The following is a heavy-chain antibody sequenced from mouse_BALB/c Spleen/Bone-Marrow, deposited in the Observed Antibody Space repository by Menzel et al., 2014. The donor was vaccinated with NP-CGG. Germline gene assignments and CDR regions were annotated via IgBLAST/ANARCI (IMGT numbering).Heavy chain of an antibody. V-gene: IGHV5-9-4*01. D-gene: IGHD3-1*01. J-gene: IGHJ4*01. CDR3: TRDRGDY. Sequence: EVQLQQSGGGLVKPGGSLKLSCAASGFIFSYYAMSWVRQSPEKRLEWVAEISSGGSYTYYPDTVTGRFTISRDNAKNTLYLEMGSLRSEDTAMYYCTRDRGDYWGQGTSVTVSS. CDR1: GFIFSYYA. CDR2: ISSGGSYT.